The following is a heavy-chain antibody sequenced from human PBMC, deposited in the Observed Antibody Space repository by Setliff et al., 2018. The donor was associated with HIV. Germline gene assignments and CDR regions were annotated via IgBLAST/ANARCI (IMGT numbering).Heavy chain of an antibody. D-gene: IGHD2-2*01. Sequence: GGSLRLSCAASGFTFHYYAMHWVRQAPGKGLEWVALIAYDGGDEYFADSVKGRFAISRDYSRNTLHLQMNGLRPEDTAVYYCARHNCGTTACYGVVVWGQGTMVTVSS. CDR2: IAYDGGDE. V-gene: IGHV3-30*09. CDR1: GFTFHYYA. J-gene: IGHJ3*01. CDR3: ARHNCGTTACYGVVV.